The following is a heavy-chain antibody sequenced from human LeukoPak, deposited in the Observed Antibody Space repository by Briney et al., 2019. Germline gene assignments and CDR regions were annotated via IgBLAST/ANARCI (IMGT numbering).Heavy chain of an antibody. V-gene: IGHV7-4-1*01. Sequence: ASVTVSYKASGYTFTNYAMNWVRQAPGQGLEWMGWINTNTGNPTYAQGFTGRFVFSLDTSVSTAYLQIGGLKAEDTAVYYCARTYYDFWSGYHKFDYWGQGTLVTVSS. D-gene: IGHD3-3*01. CDR2: INTNTGNP. CDR1: GYTFTNYA. J-gene: IGHJ4*02. CDR3: ARTYYDFWSGYHKFDY.